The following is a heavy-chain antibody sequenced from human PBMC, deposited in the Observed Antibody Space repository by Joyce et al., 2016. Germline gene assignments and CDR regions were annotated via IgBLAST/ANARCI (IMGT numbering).Heavy chain of an antibody. V-gene: IGHV1-69*01. CDR1: GDIFNAYG. Sequence: QVQLEQSGAEVKKPGSSVTVSCKTSGDIFNAYGINWVRQAPGQGLEWLGGIVPMSATTEYAQKFRGRLTISAHEPTGTVYMELSSLRSDDTGTYYCARGRGDDFWSGYYGSIDYWGQGTLVSVSS. CDR2: IVPMSATT. J-gene: IGHJ4*02. D-gene: IGHD3-3*01. CDR3: ARGRGDDFWSGYYGSIDY.